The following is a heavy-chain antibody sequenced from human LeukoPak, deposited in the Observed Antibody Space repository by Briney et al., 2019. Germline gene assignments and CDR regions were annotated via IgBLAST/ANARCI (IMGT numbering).Heavy chain of an antibody. CDR2: INPNSGGT. Sequence: ASVKVSCKASGYTFTGYYMHWVRQAPGQGLEWMGWINPNSGGTNYAQKFQGRVTMTRDTSISTAYMELSRLRSDDTAVHYCARGYCSGGSCYSYFDYWGQGTLVTVSS. CDR3: ARGYCSGGSCYSYFDY. D-gene: IGHD2-15*01. CDR1: GYTFTGYY. J-gene: IGHJ4*02. V-gene: IGHV1-2*02.